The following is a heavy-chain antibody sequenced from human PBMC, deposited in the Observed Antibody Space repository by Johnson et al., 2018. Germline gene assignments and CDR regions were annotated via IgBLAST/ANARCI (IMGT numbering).Heavy chain of an antibody. J-gene: IGHJ6*02. CDR1: GYTFTSYE. Sequence: VQLVESGAEVREPGASVKVSCKASGYTFTSYEINWVRQATGQGLEWMGWMNPNSGNTDYAQNFQDRVTMTRNSSITTAYMELSSLRSEDTAGYYCARLVALPDFYYGMDVWGQGTTVTVSS. D-gene: IGHD2-21*01. CDR2: MNPNSGNT. V-gene: IGHV1-8*01. CDR3: ARLVALPDFYYGMDV.